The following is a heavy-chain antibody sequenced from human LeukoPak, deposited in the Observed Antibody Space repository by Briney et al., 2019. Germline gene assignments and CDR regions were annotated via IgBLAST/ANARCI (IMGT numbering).Heavy chain of an antibody. V-gene: IGHV3-30-3*01. CDR3: ASWDY. Sequence: GGSLRLSCAASGFTFSSYAMHWVRQAPGKGLEWVAVISYDGSNKYYADSVKGRFTISRDNSKNTLYLQMNSLRAEDTAVYYCASWDYWGQGTLVTVSS. CDR1: GFTFSSYA. CDR2: ISYDGSNK. J-gene: IGHJ4*02.